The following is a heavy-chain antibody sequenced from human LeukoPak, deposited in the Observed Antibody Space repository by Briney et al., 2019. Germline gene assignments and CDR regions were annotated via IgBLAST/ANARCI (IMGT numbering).Heavy chain of an antibody. CDR2: IGAGGST. J-gene: IGHJ4*02. Sequence: GGSLRLSCAASGFTFSSYALSWVRQAPGKGLEWVSGIGAGGSTYYADSVKGRFTISRDNSKNTLYLQMNSLRAEDTAVYYCARDDSGSYDYWGQGTLVTVSS. CDR3: ARDDSGSYDY. D-gene: IGHD1-26*01. V-gene: IGHV3-23*01. CDR1: GFTFSSYA.